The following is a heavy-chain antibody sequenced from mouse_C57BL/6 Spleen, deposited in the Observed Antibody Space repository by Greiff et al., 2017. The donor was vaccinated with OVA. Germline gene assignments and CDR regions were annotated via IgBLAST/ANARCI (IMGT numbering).Heavy chain of an antibody. CDR3: ARGGLGPAWFAY. V-gene: IGHV1-55*01. J-gene: IGHJ3*01. D-gene: IGHD4-1*01. Sequence: QVQLKQPGAELVKPGASVKMSCKASGYTFTSYWITWVKQRPGQGLEWIGDIYPGSGSTNYNEKFKSKATLTVDTSSSTAYMQLSSLTSEDSAVYYCARGGLGPAWFAYWGQGTLVTVSA. CDR1: GYTFTSYW. CDR2: IYPGSGST.